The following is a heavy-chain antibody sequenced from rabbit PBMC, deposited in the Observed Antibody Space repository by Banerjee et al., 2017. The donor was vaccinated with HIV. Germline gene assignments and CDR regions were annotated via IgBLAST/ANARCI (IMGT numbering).Heavy chain of an antibody. CDR2: IYAGSSGNT. J-gene: IGHJ4*01. D-gene: IGHD4-1*01. CDR1: GFSFSSSYW. Sequence: QEQLEESGGDLVKPEGSLTLTCTASGFSFSSSYWICWVRQAPGKGLEWIACIYAGSSGNTYYATWAKGRFTISRTSSTTVTLQMTSLTAADTATYFCARDLAGITGWNVNFWGPGTL. V-gene: IGHV1S45*01. CDR3: ARDLAGITGWNVNF.